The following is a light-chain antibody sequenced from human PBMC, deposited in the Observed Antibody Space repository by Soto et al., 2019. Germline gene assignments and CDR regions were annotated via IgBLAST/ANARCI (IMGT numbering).Light chain of an antibody. V-gene: IGKV3-20*01. CDR1: QSVNSR. Sequence: EIVLTQSPVTLSLSPGERATLSCSASQSVNSRLAWYQHKPGQAPRLLISGASSRATGIPDRFSGSGSATDFTLTISRLEPEDFALYYCQHYGRSPITFGQGTRLEIK. J-gene: IGKJ5*01. CDR2: GAS. CDR3: QHYGRSPIT.